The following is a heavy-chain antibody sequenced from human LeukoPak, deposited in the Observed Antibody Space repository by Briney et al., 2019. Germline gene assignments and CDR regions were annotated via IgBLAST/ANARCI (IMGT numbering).Heavy chain of an antibody. CDR3: ARLPYCSSSCYPPYYFDY. V-gene: IGHV4-39*07. Sequence: SETLSLTCTVSGGSISSSSYYWGWIRQPPGKGLEWIGSIYSSGSTHYNPSLKSRVTISLDTSKNQFSLKLSSVTAADAAVYYCARLPYCSSSCYPPYYFDYWGQGTLVTVSS. D-gene: IGHD2-2*01. CDR2: IYSSGST. J-gene: IGHJ4*02. CDR1: GGSISSSSYY.